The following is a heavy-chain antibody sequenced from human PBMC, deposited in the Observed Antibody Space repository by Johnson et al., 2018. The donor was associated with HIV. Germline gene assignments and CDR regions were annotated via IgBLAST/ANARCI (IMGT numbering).Heavy chain of an antibody. V-gene: IGHV3-30*18. CDR2: ISYDGSNK. D-gene: IGHD1-26*01. Sequence: QVQLVESGGGLVQPGGSLRLSCAASGFTFSTYVISWVRQAPGKGLEWVAVISYDGSNKYYADYVKGRFTISRDNAKNSLYLQMNSLRAEDTAVYYCAKDTVSGSYYDAFDIWGQGTMVTVSS. CDR1: GFTFSTYV. J-gene: IGHJ3*02. CDR3: AKDTVSGSYYDAFDI.